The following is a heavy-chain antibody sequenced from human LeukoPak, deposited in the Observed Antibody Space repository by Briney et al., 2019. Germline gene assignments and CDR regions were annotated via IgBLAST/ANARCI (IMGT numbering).Heavy chain of an antibody. CDR1: GGTFSSYA. V-gene: IGHV1-69*04. CDR3: ARSRGGATPNYFDY. Sequence: GASVKVSCKASGGTFSSYAISWVRQAPGQGLEWMGRIIPILGIANYAQKFQGRVTITADKSTSTAYMELSSLRSEDTAVYYCARSRGGATPNYFDYWGQGTLVTVSS. CDR2: IIPILGIA. D-gene: IGHD1-26*01. J-gene: IGHJ4*02.